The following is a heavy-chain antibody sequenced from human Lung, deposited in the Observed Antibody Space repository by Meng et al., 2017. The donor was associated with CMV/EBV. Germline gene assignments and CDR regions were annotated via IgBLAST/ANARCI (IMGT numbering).Heavy chain of an antibody. D-gene: IGHD3-10*01. V-gene: IGHV4-30-4*01. CDR1: GVPIRSADYY. J-gene: IGHJ4*02. CDR3: VREILAPINYYFDS. Sequence: PGVPIRSADYYWSWIRQPPGKGLEWVGYIFYNGSTSYNPSLKSRLSISMDTSKNQFSLKLRSLTAADTAIYYCVREILAPINYYFDSWGQGTLVTVSS. CDR2: IFYNGST.